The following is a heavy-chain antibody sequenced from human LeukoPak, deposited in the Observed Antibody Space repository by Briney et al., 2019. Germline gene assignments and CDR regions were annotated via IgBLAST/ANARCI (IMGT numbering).Heavy chain of an antibody. J-gene: IGHJ4*02. CDR3: ARGFSHGSGSYY. Sequence: ASVKVSCKASGYSFTAYYMHWVRQAPGQGLEWMGWINPNSGGTNYAQKFQGRVTMTRDTSISTAYMELSRLRSDDTAVYYCARGFSHGSGSYYWGQGTLVTVSS. V-gene: IGHV1-2*02. CDR2: INPNSGGT. D-gene: IGHD3-10*01. CDR1: GYSFTAYY.